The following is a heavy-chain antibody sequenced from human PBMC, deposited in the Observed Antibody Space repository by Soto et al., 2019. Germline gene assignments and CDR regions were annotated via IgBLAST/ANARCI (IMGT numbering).Heavy chain of an antibody. CDR1: GYVFSSSF. CDR3: AREVNTVIMPGDTEDYSGLDV. D-gene: IGHD2-21*02. Sequence: ASVKVSCKASGYVFSSSFVHWVRQAPGQGLEWMAMINPTVGSTSYAHNFQGRIAVTRDTSTATVYLDLSSLRSADTAIYYCAREVNTVIMPGDTEDYSGLDVWGQGTTVTVSS. CDR2: INPTVGST. J-gene: IGHJ6*02. V-gene: IGHV1-46*01.